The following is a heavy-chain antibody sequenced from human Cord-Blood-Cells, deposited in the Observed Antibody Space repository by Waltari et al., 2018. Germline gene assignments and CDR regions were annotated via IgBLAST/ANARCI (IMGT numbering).Heavy chain of an antibody. V-gene: IGHV1-2*02. CDR2: INPNSGGT. CDR3: SRGEYSSSYYYYYYMDV. CDR1: GYTITGYY. J-gene: IGHJ6*03. D-gene: IGHD6-6*01. Sequence: QMQLVQSGAEVKKPGASVKVYCKASGYTITGYYMHWVRQATGQGLEWMGWINPNSGGTNYAQKFQGRVTMTRDTSISTAYMELSRLRSDDPAVYYCSRGEYSSSYYYYYYMDVWGKGTTVTVSS.